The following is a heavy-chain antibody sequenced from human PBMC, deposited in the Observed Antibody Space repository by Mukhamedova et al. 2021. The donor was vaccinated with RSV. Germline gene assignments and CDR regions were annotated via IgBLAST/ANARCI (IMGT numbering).Heavy chain of an antibody. CDR1: IYG. Sequence: IYGMSWVRQAPGKGLEWVSSITSSGVGTYYADSVKGRFSISRDNSKNTLSLQMSSLRVEDTALYYCAKGGGGYLDYWGQGTLGTV. CDR3: AKGGGGYLDY. V-gene: IGHV3-23*01. J-gene: IGHJ4*02. CDR2: ITSSGVGT. D-gene: IGHD2-15*01.